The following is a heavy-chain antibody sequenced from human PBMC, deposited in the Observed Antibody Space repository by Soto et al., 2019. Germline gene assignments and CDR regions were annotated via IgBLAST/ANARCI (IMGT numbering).Heavy chain of an antibody. V-gene: IGHV4-59*01. CDR1: GGTISSYY. CDR3: VIEAYLRYRHGFEH. J-gene: IGHJ4*02. CDR2: NYHSGTT. D-gene: IGHD1-26*01. Sequence: SETLSLTCAVSGGTISSYYWSWIRQPPGKGLEWIGYNYHSGTTNYNPSLKSRVTISVDTSKNQFSLRLTSVTAADTAIYYCVIEAYLRYRHGFEHWGPGSLVTGFS.